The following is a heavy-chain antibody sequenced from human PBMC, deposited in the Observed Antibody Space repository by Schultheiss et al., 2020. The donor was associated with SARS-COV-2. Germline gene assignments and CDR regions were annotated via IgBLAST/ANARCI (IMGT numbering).Heavy chain of an antibody. CDR1: GGSFSSYY. D-gene: IGHD6-6*01. V-gene: IGHV4-34*01. CDR3: ARRNSSSKNGMDV. Sequence: SETLSLTCAVYGGSFSSYYWSWIRQPPGKGLEWIVEINHSGSTDYNPSLKSRVTISVDTSKNQFSLKLSFVTAADTAVYYCARRNSSSKNGMDVWGQGTTVTVSS. CDR2: INHSGST. J-gene: IGHJ6*02.